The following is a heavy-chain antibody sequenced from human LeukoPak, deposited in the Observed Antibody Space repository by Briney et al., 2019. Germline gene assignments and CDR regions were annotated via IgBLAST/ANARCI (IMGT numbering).Heavy chain of an antibody. CDR2: INHSGST. Sequence: SETLSLTCAVYGGSFSGYYWSWIRQPPGMGLEWIGEINHSGSTYYNPSLKSRVTISVDTSKNQFSLKLSSVTAADTAVYYCACGHGYGIDYWGQGTLVTVSS. J-gene: IGHJ4*02. CDR3: ACGHGYGIDY. V-gene: IGHV4-34*01. CDR1: GGSFSGYY. D-gene: IGHD5-18*01.